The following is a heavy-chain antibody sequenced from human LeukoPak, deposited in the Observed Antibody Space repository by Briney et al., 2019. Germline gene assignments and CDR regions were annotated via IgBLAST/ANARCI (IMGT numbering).Heavy chain of an antibody. Sequence: SETLSLTCTVSGGSINSGGYYWSWIRQHPGKGLEWIGYIYYSGSTYYNPSLKSRVTISVDTSKNQFSLKLSSVTAADTAVYYCARDSVRGVIGFDYWGQGTLVTVSS. V-gene: IGHV4-31*03. CDR2: IYYSGST. J-gene: IGHJ4*02. D-gene: IGHD3-10*01. CDR3: ARDSVRGVIGFDY. CDR1: GGSINSGGYY.